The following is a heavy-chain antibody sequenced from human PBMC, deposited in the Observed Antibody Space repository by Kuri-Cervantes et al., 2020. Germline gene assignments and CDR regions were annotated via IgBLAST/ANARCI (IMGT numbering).Heavy chain of an antibody. CDR1: GYTFTSYA. CDR2: INAGNGNT. D-gene: IGHD2-15*01. J-gene: IGHJ6*03. Sequence: ASVKVSCKASGYTFTSYAMHWVRQAPGQRLEWMGWINAGNGNTKYSQKFQGRVTITRDTSASTAYMELRSLRSEDTAVYYCARSPDCSGGSCYSDYYYYYYMDVWGKGTTVTVSS. CDR3: ARSPDCSGGSCYSDYYYYYYMDV. V-gene: IGHV1-3*01.